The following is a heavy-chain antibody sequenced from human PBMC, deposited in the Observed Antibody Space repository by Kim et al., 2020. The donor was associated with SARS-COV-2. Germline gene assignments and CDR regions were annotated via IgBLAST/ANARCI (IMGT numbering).Heavy chain of an antibody. Sequence: SETLSLTCAVYGGSFSGYYWSWIRQPPGKGLEWIGEINHSGSTNYNPSLKSRVTISVDTSKNQFSLKLSSVTAADTAVYYCARAAGGVTGAPTAYWGQGT. CDR1: GGSFSGYY. J-gene: IGHJ4*02. CDR3: ARAAGGVTGAPTAY. CDR2: INHSGST. V-gene: IGHV4-34*01. D-gene: IGHD2-21*02.